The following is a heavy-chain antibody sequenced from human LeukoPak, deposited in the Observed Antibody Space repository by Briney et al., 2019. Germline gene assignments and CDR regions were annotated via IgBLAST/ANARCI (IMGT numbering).Heavy chain of an antibody. CDR1: GFTFSRHA. Sequence: PGASLRLSCAASGFTFSRHAMTWVRQAPGKGLEWVSAISGSGGSTHYADSVKGRFTISRDNSKNTLYLQIISLRAEDTAVYYCAKSPRCCSSTSCPLDYWGLGTLVTVSS. CDR2: ISGSGGST. V-gene: IGHV3-23*01. CDR3: AKSPRCCSSTSCPLDY. J-gene: IGHJ4*02. D-gene: IGHD2-2*01.